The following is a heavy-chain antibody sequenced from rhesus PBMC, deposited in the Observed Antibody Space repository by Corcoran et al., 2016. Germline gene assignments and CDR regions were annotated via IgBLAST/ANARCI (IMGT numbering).Heavy chain of an antibody. CDR2: LHGRVWDT. Sequence: QVQLQESGPGRVQPSETLSLTCAVSGGSLTTYHWSWIRQSPGKGREWIGRLHGRVWDTDYSPSLKSRVTISIDTSKNQLSLKLTSVTAADTAVYFCAKMVSSWNNPAFDFWGQGFRVTVSS. CDR1: GGSLTTYH. V-gene: IGHV4-160*01. CDR3: AKMVSSWNNPAFDF. D-gene: IGHD1-20*01. J-gene: IGHJ3*01.